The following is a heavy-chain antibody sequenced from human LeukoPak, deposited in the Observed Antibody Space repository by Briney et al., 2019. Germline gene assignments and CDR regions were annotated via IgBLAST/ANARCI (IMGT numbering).Heavy chain of an antibody. J-gene: IGHJ4*02. CDR1: GGSLSGYY. CDR3: ATGYGDFRVEGRYFYS. D-gene: IGHD4-17*01. CDR2: VHYSGTT. V-gene: IGHV4-59*01. Sequence: PSETLSLTCAVYGGSLSGYYWSWVRQPPGKGLEFIGHVHYSGTTNYNPSLRSRVTISIDTSKKHFFLKLKSVTAADTAVYYCATGYGDFRVEGRYFYSWGQGTLVTVSS.